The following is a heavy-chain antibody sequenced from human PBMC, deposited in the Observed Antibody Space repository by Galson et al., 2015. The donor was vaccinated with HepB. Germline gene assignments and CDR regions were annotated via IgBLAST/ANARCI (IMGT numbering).Heavy chain of an antibody. CDR1: GFTFSGSG. CDR3: ARMGDFSGDSSR. CDR2: IRSRANNYAT. Sequence: SLRLSCAASGFTFSGSGIHWVRQASGKGPEWVGRIRSRANNYATSYSPSLGDRFTIARDDTKNLAYLHMRRLKTEDTAVYYCARMGDFSGDSSRWGQGTLVTVSS. V-gene: IGHV3-73*01. J-gene: IGHJ4*02. D-gene: IGHD3-22*01.